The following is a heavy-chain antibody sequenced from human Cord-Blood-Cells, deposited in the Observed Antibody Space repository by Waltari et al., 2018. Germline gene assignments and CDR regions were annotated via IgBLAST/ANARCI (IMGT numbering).Heavy chain of an antibody. Sequence: QLQLQESGPGLVKPSETLSLTCTVSGGAISSSSYYWGWIRQPPGKGLEWIGSIYDSGSTYYNPSLKSRVTISVDTSKNQFSLKLSSVTAADTAVYYCARAYCSSTSCYTAFDIWGQGTMVTVSS. CDR3: ARAYCSSTSCYTAFDI. V-gene: IGHV4-39*01. CDR1: GGAISSSSYY. D-gene: IGHD2-2*02. J-gene: IGHJ3*02. CDR2: IYDSGST.